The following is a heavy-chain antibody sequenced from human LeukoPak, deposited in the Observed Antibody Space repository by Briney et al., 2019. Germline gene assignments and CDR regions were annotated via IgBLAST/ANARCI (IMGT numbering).Heavy chain of an antibody. J-gene: IGHJ4*02. CDR2: MYYSGST. CDR1: GGSISSYY. V-gene: IGHV4-59*12. Sequence: SSETLSLTCTVSGGSISSYYWSWIRQPPGKGLEWIGYMYYSGSTNYNPSLKSRVTISVDTSKSQFSLKLSSVTAADTAVYYCARRVRGVIIRHFDYWGQGTLVTVSS. D-gene: IGHD3-10*01. CDR3: ARRVRGVIIRHFDY.